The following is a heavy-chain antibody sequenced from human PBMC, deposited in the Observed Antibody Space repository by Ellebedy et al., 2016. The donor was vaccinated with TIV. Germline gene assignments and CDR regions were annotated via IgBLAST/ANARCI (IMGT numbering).Heavy chain of an antibody. J-gene: IGHJ6*02. D-gene: IGHD2-21*02. CDR3: ASSYCGGDCYKEVVGMDV. CDR1: GYTFTNYA. CDR2: INAGNGNT. Sequence: ASVKVSCKTSGYTFTNYAMHWVRQAPGQRLEWMGWINAGNGNTKYSQKFQGRVTITRDTSASTAYMELSSLRSEDTAVYYCASSYCGGDCYKEVVGMDVWGQGTTVTVSS. V-gene: IGHV1-3*01.